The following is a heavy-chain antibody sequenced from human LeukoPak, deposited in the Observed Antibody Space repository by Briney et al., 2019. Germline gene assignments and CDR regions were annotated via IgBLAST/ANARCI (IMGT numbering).Heavy chain of an antibody. V-gene: IGHV3-23*01. CDR2: ISGSGGST. Sequence: QPGGSLRLSCAASGFTFRTYAMNWVRQAPGKGLGWVSAISGSGGSTYYADSVKGRFTISRDNSKNTLYLQMNSLRAEDTAVYYCAKVQYDYVWGSYRPPIDYWGQGTLVTVSS. D-gene: IGHD3-16*02. CDR3: AKVQYDYVWGSYRPPIDY. CDR1: GFTFRTYA. J-gene: IGHJ4*02.